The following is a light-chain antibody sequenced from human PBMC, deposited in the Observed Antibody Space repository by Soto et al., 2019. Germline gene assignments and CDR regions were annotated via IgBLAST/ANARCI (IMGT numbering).Light chain of an antibody. CDR2: EDD. Sequence: NFMLTQPHSVSESPGKTVTISCTRSSGSIASHYVQWYQQRPGSSPTTVIYEDDQRPSGVPDRFSGSIDSFSNSASLTISGLMTEDEADYYCQSYDANNWVFSGGTKLTVL. V-gene: IGLV6-57*01. J-gene: IGLJ3*02. CDR1: SGSIASHY. CDR3: QSYDANNWV.